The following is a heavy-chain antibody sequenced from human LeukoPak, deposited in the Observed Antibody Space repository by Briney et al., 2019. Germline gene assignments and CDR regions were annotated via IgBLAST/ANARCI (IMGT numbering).Heavy chain of an antibody. D-gene: IGHD2-21*02. CDR2: ISYDGSNK. Sequence: GGSLRLSCAASGFTFSSYSMHWVRQAPGKGLEWVAVISYDGSNKYYADSVKGRFTISRDNSKNTLYLQMNNLRAEDTAVYYCAKDLLVTTKSGERYYYYGMDVWGQGTTVTVSS. CDR1: GFTFSSYS. J-gene: IGHJ6*02. V-gene: IGHV3-30*18. CDR3: AKDLLVTTKSGERYYYYGMDV.